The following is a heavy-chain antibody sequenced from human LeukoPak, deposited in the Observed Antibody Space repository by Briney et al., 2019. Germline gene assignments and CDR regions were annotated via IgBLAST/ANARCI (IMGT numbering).Heavy chain of an antibody. CDR3: ARLRIAAAGWFDP. CDR2: IKQDGSEK. J-gene: IGHJ5*02. Sequence: GGSLRLSCAASGFTFSSYWMSWARQAPGKGLEWVANIKQDGSEKYYVDSVKGRFTISRDNAKNSLYLQMNSLRAEDTAVYYCARLRIAAAGWFDPWGQGTLVTVSS. D-gene: IGHD6-13*01. V-gene: IGHV3-7*03. CDR1: GFTFSSYW.